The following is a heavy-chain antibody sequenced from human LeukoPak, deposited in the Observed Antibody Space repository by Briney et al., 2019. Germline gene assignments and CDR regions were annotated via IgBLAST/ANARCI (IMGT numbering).Heavy chain of an antibody. Sequence: ASVKVSCKASGYTFTSYAMNWVRQAPGQGPEWMGWINTNTGNPTYAQGFTGRFVFSLDTSVSTAYLQISSLKAGDTAVYYCAREWVEDSPYYMDVWGKGTTVTVSS. J-gene: IGHJ6*03. D-gene: IGHD6-6*01. CDR2: INTNTGNP. V-gene: IGHV7-4-1*02. CDR1: GYTFTSYA. CDR3: AREWVEDSPYYMDV.